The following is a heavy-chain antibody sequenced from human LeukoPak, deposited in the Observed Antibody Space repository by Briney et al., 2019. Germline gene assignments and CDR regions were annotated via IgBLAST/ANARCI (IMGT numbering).Heavy chain of an antibody. CDR2: IYYSGST. V-gene: IGHV4-59*12. Sequence: PSETLSLTCTVSGGSISSYYWSWIRQPPGKGLEWIGYIYYSGSTNYNPSLKSRVTISVDTSKNQFSLKLSSVTAADTAVYYCARDFHDSSGYRYYYYGMDVWGQGTTVTVSS. CDR3: ARDFHDSSGYRYYYYGMDV. J-gene: IGHJ6*02. D-gene: IGHD3-22*01. CDR1: GGSISSYY.